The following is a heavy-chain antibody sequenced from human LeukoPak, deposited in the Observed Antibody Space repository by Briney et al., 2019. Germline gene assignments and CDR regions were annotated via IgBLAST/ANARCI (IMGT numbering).Heavy chain of an antibody. V-gene: IGHV4-61*02. Sequence: SETLSLTCTVSGGSISSGSYYWNWIRQPAGKGLEWIGRMYTPGITNYNPSLKSRVTISIDRSRNHLSLKMTSVTAADTAVYYCARRGLIPNSDLWGQGILVTVTS. J-gene: IGHJ5*02. D-gene: IGHD2-8*01. CDR2: MYTPGIT. CDR3: ARRGLIPNSDL. CDR1: GGSISSGSYY.